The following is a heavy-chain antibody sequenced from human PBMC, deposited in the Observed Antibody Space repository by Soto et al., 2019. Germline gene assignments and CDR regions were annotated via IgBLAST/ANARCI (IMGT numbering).Heavy chain of an antibody. CDR2: IDPSDSYT. CDR1: GYSFTSYW. Sequence: PGESLKISCKGSGYSFTSYWISWVRQMPGKGLEWMGRIDPSDSYTNYSPSFQGHVTISADKSISTAYLQWSSLKASDTAMYYCARHSYYDSSGYGYFDYWGQGTLVTVSS. CDR3: ARHSYYDSSGYGYFDY. V-gene: IGHV5-10-1*01. D-gene: IGHD3-22*01. J-gene: IGHJ4*02.